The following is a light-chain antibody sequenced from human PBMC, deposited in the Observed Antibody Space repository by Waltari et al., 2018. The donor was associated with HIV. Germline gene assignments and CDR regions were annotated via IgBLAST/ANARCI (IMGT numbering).Light chain of an antibody. V-gene: IGLV1-40*01. CDR2: GES. Sequence: QSVLTQTPSVSGAPGQRVTIPCTGSSPNIGAPSDVPGDQQFPGPAPKLLIYGESNRPSGVPDRFSGSRSGTSSSRAISGLQAEDEADYYCPALDSSLGGWVFGAGTKLTVL. J-gene: IGLJ3*02. CDR3: PALDSSLGGWV. CDR1: SPNIGAPSD.